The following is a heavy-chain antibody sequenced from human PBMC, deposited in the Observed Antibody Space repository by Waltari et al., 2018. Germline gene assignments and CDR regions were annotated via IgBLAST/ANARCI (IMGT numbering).Heavy chain of an antibody. J-gene: IGHJ5*02. D-gene: IGHD3-10*01. CDR1: GFIFDDAW. V-gene: IGHV3-15*01. CDR2: IKSKTNGGTA. Sequence: EVQLVESGGGLVKLGGSLRLSCAASGFIFDDAWMTWLRQAPGKGLEWVGRIKSKTNGGTADYAAPVKGRFTISRDDSKNMVYLQMNSLKTEDTAVYYCVGSRNHDWFDPCGQGTLVTVSS. CDR3: VGSRNHDWFDP.